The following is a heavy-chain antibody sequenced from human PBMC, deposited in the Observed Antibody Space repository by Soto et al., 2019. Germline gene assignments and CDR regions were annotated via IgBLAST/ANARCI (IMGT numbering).Heavy chain of an antibody. CDR1: GGSISSSNW. V-gene: IGHV4-4*02. CDR2: IYHSGST. CDR3: AGGAIAAAGPGWFDP. J-gene: IGHJ5*02. Sequence: QVQLQESGPGLVKPSGTLSLTCAVSGGSISSSNWWSWVRQPPGKGLEWIGEIYHSGSTNYNPSLKSRVTISGDKSKNQFSLKLSSVTAADTAVYYCAGGAIAAAGPGWFDPWGQGTLVTVSS. D-gene: IGHD6-13*01.